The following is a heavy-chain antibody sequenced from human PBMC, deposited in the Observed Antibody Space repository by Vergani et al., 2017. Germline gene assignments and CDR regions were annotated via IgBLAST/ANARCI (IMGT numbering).Heavy chain of an antibody. V-gene: IGHV4-61*01. CDR3: ARTFCGGECYYDH. CDR2: IYHSGGT. Sequence: QVQLQESGPGLVKPSETLSLTCTVSGASVNRANYYWSWIRQTPGTGLEWVGFIYHSGGTSYSPSLKSRGTISLDTSKNQFSLKVASVTAADTAMYYCARTFCGGECYYDHWGQGTLVTVSS. D-gene: IGHD2-21*01. CDR1: GASVNRANYY. J-gene: IGHJ4*02.